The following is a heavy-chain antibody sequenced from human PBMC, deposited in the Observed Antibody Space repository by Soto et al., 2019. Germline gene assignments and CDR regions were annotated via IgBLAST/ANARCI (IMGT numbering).Heavy chain of an antibody. V-gene: IGHV3-7*05. CDR3: ASRDITMVRGVYYYYGMDV. CDR2: IKQEGSEI. Sequence: EVQLVESGGGLVQPGGSLRLSCAASGFTFSSYWMSWVRQAPGKGLEWVANIKQEGSEIYYVDSVKGRFTISRDNAKNSLYLQMNSLRAEDPAVYYCASRDITMVRGVYYYYGMDVWGQGTTVTVSS. CDR1: GFTFSSYW. J-gene: IGHJ6*02. D-gene: IGHD3-10*01.